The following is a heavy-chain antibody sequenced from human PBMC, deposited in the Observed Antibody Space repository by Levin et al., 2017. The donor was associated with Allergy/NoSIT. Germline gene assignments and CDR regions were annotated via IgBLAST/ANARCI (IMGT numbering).Heavy chain of an antibody. J-gene: IGHJ6*02. Sequence: SQTLSLTCAVSGGSISSGGYSWSWIRQPPGKGLEWIGYIYHSGSTYYNPSLKSRVTISVDRSKNQFSLKLSSVTAADTAVYYCARDYRSGGFGYGMDVWGQGTTVTVSS. V-gene: IGHV4-30-2*01. D-gene: IGHD3-10*01. CDR1: GGSISSGGYS. CDR3: ARDYRSGGFGYGMDV. CDR2: IYHSGST.